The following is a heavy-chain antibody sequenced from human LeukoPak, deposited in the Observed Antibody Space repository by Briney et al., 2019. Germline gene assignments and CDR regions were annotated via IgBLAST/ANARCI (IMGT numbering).Heavy chain of an antibody. J-gene: IGHJ3*02. CDR2: IKQDGSEK. D-gene: IGHD3-10*01. V-gene: IGHV3-7*01. CDR1: GFTFSSYW. CDR3: ARDFRSYYGSGIRAFDI. Sequence: GGSLRLSCAASGFTFSSYWMSWVRQAPGKGLEWVANIKQDGSEKYYVDSVKGRFTISRDNAKTSLCLQMNSLRAEDTAVYYCARDFRSYYGSGIRAFDIWGQGTMVTVSS.